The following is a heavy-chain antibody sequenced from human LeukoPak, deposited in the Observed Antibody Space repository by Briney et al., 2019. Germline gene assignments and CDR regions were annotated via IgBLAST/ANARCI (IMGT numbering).Heavy chain of an antibody. CDR1: GFTFNNYA. CDR3: AKDRKQWLVVGGAFDS. J-gene: IGHJ3*02. CDR2: ISGSGGNT. Sequence: GGSLRLSCAASGFTFNNYAMSWVRQAPGKGLEWVSAISGSGGNTYYADSVKGRFTIPRDNSNNTLYLQMNSLRAEDTAVYYCAKDRKQWLVVGGAFDSWGQGTMVTVSS. D-gene: IGHD6-19*01. V-gene: IGHV3-23*01.